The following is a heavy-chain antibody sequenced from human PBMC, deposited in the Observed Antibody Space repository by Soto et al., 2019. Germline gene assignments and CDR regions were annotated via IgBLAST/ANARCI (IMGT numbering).Heavy chain of an antibody. CDR1: GYTFTSYA. J-gene: IGHJ4*02. Sequence: QVQLVQSGAEVKKPGASVKVSCKASGYTFTSYAMHWVRQAPGQRLEWMGWINAGNGNTKYSQKFQGRVTITRDTSASTAYMELSSLRSEDTAVYYCARDTRDIVLMVYEMDYWGQGTLVTVSS. V-gene: IGHV1-3*01. D-gene: IGHD2-8*01. CDR2: INAGNGNT. CDR3: ARDTRDIVLMVYEMDY.